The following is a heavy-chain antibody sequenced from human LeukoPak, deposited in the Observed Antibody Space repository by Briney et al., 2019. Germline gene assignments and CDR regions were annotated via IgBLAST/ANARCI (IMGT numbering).Heavy chain of an antibody. J-gene: IGHJ4*02. V-gene: IGHV4-4*07. CDR2: MYTSGST. Sequence: PSETLSLTCTVSGGSISSYSWSWIRQPAVKGLEWIGRMYTSGSTKYNPSLKSRVTMSVDTSKNQFSLKLSSVTAADTAVYYWAGGGGRGGSYYFDYWGQGTLVTVSS. CDR1: GGSISSYS. D-gene: IGHD1-26*01. CDR3: AGGGGRGGSYYFDY.